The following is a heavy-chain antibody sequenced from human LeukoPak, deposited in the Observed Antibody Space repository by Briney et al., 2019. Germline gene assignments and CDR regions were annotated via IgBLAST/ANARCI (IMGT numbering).Heavy chain of an antibody. D-gene: IGHD3-22*01. CDR1: GGTFSSYA. J-gene: IGHJ4*02. CDR2: IIPILGIA. V-gene: IGHV1-69*04. Sequence: SVKVSCKASGGTFSSYAISWVRQAPGQGLEWMGRIIPILGIANYAQKFQGRVTITADKSTSTAYMELSSLRSEDTAVYYCATRGDYYYDSSGYKNWGQGTLVTVSS. CDR3: ATRGDYYYDSSGYKN.